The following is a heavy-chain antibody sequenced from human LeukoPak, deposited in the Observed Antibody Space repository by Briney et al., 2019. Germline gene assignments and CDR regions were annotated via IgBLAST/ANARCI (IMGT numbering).Heavy chain of an antibody. CDR2: IYYSGGT. CDR1: GGSISSYY. D-gene: IGHD2-15*01. V-gene: IGHV4-59*01. CDR3: ARDLAGSYYGMDV. Sequence: SETLSLTCTVSGGSISSYYWSWIRQPPGKGLEWIGYIYYSGGTNYNPSLKSRVTISVDTSKNQFSLKLSSVTAADTAVYYCARDLAGSYYGMDVWGQGTTVTVSS. J-gene: IGHJ6*02.